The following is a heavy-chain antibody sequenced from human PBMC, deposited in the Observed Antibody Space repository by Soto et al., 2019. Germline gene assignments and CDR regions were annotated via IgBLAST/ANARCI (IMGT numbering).Heavy chain of an antibody. J-gene: IGHJ4*02. V-gene: IGHV4-59*01. CDR3: ARSTLGLRYFVGPFEY. CDR1: GGSISSYY. Sequence: PSETLSLTCTVSGGSISSYYWSWIRQPPGKGLEWIGYIYYSGSTNYNPSLKSRVTISVDTSKNQFSLKLSSVTAADTAVYYCARSTLGLRYFVGPFEYWGQGTLVTVSS. D-gene: IGHD3-9*01. CDR2: IYYSGST.